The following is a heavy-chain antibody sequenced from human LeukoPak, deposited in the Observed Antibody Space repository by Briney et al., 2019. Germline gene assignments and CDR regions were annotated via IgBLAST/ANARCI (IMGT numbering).Heavy chain of an antibody. Sequence: GASVKVSCKASGYTFTAYYMHWVRQAPGQGLEWMGWINPNSGGTNYAQKFQGRVTMTRDTSISTAHTELSRLRSDDTAVYYCARDRVVVPAAFDYWGQGTLVTVSS. CDR1: GYTFTAYY. CDR2: INPNSGGT. V-gene: IGHV1-2*02. CDR3: ARDRVVVPAAFDY. D-gene: IGHD2-2*01. J-gene: IGHJ4*02.